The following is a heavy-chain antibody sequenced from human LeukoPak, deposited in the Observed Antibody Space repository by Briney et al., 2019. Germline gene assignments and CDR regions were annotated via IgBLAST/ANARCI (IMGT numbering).Heavy chain of an antibody. CDR2: ISAYNGNT. Sequence: ASVKVSCKASGYTFTSYGISWVRQAPGQGLEWMGWISAYNGNTNYAQKLQGRVTMTTDRSTSTAYMELRSLRSDDTAVYYCARVRGKHPGGYEFDYWGQGTLVTVSS. CDR1: GYTFTSYG. CDR3: ARVRGKHPGGYEFDY. V-gene: IGHV1-18*01. J-gene: IGHJ4*02. D-gene: IGHD5-12*01.